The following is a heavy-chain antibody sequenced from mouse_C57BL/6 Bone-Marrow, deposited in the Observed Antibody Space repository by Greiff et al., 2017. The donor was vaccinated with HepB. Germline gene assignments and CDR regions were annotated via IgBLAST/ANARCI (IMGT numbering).Heavy chain of an antibody. D-gene: IGHD1-1*01. Sequence: DVKLQESGPGLVKPSQSLSLTCSVTGYSITSGYYWNWIRQFPGNTLEWMGYISYDGSNNYNPSLKNRISITRDTSKNQFFLKLNSVTTEDTATYYCAREGSSFYYYAMDYWGQGTSVTVSS. J-gene: IGHJ4*01. CDR2: ISYDGSN. CDR3: AREGSSFYYYAMDY. CDR1: GYSITSGYY. V-gene: IGHV3-6*01.